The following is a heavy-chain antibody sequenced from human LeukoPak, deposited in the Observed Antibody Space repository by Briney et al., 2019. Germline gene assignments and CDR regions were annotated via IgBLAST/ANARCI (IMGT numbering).Heavy chain of an antibody. CDR1: GYTFTDHQ. V-gene: IGHV1-2*06. CDR3: AREILAGHTRN. J-gene: IGHJ4*02. Sequence: GASVKVSCKASGYTFTDHQIHWVRQQGQGLEWMGRINPKTGGTDNAQRFQGRVTMTRDTSTSTAYMELRSLKSDDTAVYYCAREILAGHTRNWGQGTLVTVSS. CDR2: INPKTGGT.